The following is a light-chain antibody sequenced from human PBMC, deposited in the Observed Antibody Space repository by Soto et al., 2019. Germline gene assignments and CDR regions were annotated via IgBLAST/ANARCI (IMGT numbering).Light chain of an antibody. CDR1: QSISSH. Sequence: DIQMTQSPSSLSASVGDRVSITCRTSQSISSHLNWYQQKQGRAPKLMIYSASYLETRVPSRSSGSGYGTDFTLTISGLQPEDVATYYCQQSHNSPPFTFGPGTRVEIK. J-gene: IGKJ3*01. V-gene: IGKV1-39*01. CDR3: QQSHNSPPFT. CDR2: SAS.